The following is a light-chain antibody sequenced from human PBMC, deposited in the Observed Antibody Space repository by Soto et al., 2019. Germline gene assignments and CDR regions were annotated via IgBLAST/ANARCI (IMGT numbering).Light chain of an antibody. CDR2: GAS. Sequence: VVTQSPATLSVFPGETATLSCRASQSVSSDLAWYQQRPGQAPRLLIYGASTRATGIPARFSGSGSGTEFRLTIRSLQSEDFAPYYCQQYNTWHPKMAFGRGTKVEIK. J-gene: IGKJ1*01. CDR3: QQYNTWHPKMA. V-gene: IGKV3-15*01. CDR1: QSVSSD.